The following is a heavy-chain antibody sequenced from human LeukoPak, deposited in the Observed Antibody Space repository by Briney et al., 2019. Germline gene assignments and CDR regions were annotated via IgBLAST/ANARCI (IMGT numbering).Heavy chain of an antibody. V-gene: IGHV4-59*01. CDR2: ISYNGNT. Sequence: SETLSLTCSVSGGSISPYFWSWIRQPPGKGLEWIAYISYNGNTNYSPSLKSRVTISVDTSKNQFSLRLSSVTAADTVVYFCARVDGSWPSIWFDPWGQGTLVTVSS. CDR1: GGSISPYF. CDR3: ARVDGSWPSIWFDP. D-gene: IGHD6-13*01. J-gene: IGHJ5*01.